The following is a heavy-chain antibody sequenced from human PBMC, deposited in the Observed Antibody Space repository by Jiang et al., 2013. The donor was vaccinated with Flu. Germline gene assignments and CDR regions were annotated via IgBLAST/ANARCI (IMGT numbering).Heavy chain of an antibody. D-gene: IGHD4-17*01. J-gene: IGHJ2*01. Sequence: LEWIGYIYYSGSTYYNPSLKSRVTISVDTSKNQFSLKLSSVTAADTAVYYCARDYGDYFDLWGRGTLVTVSS. CDR3: ARDYGDYFDL. V-gene: IGHV4-31*02. CDR2: IYYSGST.